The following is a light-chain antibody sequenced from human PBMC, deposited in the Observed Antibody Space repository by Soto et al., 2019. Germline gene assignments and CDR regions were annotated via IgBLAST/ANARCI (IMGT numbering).Light chain of an antibody. J-gene: IGKJ1*01. Sequence: DIQMTRSPSTLSASVGYRFTITCRASQSISSWLAWYQQKPGKAPKLLIYKASSLQSGVPSRFSGSGSGTEFTLTISSLQPDDFATYYCQQYNSYSWTFGQGTKVDIK. V-gene: IGKV1-5*03. CDR2: KAS. CDR1: QSISSW. CDR3: QQYNSYSWT.